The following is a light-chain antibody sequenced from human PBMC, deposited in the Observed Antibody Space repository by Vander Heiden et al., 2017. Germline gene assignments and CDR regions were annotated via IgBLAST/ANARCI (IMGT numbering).Light chain of an antibody. CDR2: AAS. CDR3: LQHSSYPLT. CDR1: QGMRNN. J-gene: IGKJ1*01. V-gene: IGKV1-17*01. Sequence: DIQVTQSPSYLSASVGDRVTITCRASQGMRNNLGWYQQKPGRAPKRLIYAASSLQSGVPARFSGSGSGTEFTLTISSLQPEDFATYYWLQHSSYPLTFGQGTKVEIK.